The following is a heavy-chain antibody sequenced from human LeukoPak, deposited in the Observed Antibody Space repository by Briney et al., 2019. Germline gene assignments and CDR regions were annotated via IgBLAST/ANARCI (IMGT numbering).Heavy chain of an antibody. V-gene: IGHV3-43D*03. CDR1: GFTFDDYA. CDR2: IIWDGGST. Sequence: GGSLRLSCAASGFTFDDYAMHWVRQAPGKGLEGVSLIIWDGGSTYYADSVKGRFTISRDNSKNSLYLQMNSLRAEDTALYYCAKARPRNYYYYMDVWGKGTTVTVSS. CDR3: AKARPRNYYYYMDV. J-gene: IGHJ6*03.